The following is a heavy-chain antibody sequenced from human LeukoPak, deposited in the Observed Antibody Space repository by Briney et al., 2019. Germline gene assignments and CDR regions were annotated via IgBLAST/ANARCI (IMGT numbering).Heavy chain of an antibody. CDR1: GFNFSFYA. Sequence: QSGGSLRLSCAASGFNFSFYAMRWLRQAPGKGLEWVSYISDTGSTIKYADSVKGRFTISRDNAKNTLYLQMNSLRVEDTAVYYCARGIYYGIYVCGQGTTVTVSS. D-gene: IGHD2-15*01. V-gene: IGHV3-48*04. J-gene: IGHJ6*02. CDR3: ARGIYYGIYV. CDR2: ISDTGSTI.